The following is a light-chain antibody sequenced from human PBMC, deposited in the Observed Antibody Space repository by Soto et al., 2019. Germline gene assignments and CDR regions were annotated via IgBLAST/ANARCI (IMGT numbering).Light chain of an antibody. CDR3: QQYNNWPWT. Sequence: ETVMTQSPASLSVSPGERATLSCRARRIINTNLAWYQQKPGQAPRLLIYVASNRATGIPARFSGSGSGTDFTLTISSLQSEDFAVYYCQQYNNWPWTFGQGTKVDI. CDR1: RIINTN. J-gene: IGKJ1*01. V-gene: IGKV3D-15*01. CDR2: VAS.